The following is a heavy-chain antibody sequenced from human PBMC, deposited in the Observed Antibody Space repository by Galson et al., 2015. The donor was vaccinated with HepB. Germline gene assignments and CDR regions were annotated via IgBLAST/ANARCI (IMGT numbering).Heavy chain of an antibody. D-gene: IGHD1-26*01. V-gene: IGHV1-3*01. Sequence: SVKVSCKASGYTFTSSAMRWVRQAPGQRLEWMGWINPGNGDTQYSQTFQGRVTITRDTSASTVNLEVSSLKSEDTAIYYCASGGSYIAGFDYWGQGTLVTVFS. CDR1: GYTFTSSA. J-gene: IGHJ4*02. CDR2: INPGNGDT. CDR3: ASGGSYIAGFDY.